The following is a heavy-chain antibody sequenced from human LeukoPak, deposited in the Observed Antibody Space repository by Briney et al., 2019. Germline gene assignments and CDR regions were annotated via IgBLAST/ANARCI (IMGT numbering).Heavy chain of an antibody. V-gene: IGHV4-39*07. J-gene: IGHJ4*02. CDR3: ARYMGATTTFDY. CDR2: IYYSGST. CDR1: GGSISSSSYY. Sequence: SETLSLTCTVSGGSISSSSYYWGWIRQPPGKGLEWIGSIYYSGSTYYNPSLKSRVTISVDTSKNQFSLKLSSVTAADTAVYYCARYMGATTTFDYWGQGTLVTVSS. D-gene: IGHD1-26*01.